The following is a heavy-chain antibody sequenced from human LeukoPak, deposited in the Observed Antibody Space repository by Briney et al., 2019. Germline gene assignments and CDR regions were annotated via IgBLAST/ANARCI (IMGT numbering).Heavy chain of an antibody. CDR3: ARLRATYYYDSSGYWGAFDI. CDR1: GYSFTSYW. J-gene: IGHJ3*02. CDR2: IYPGDSDT. Sequence: GESLKISCKGSGYSFTSYWIGWVRQMPGKGLEWMGIIYPGDSDTRYSPSFQGQVTISADKSISTAYLQWSSLKASDTAMYYCARLRATYYYDSSGYWGAFDIWGQGTMVTVSS. V-gene: IGHV5-51*01. D-gene: IGHD3-22*01.